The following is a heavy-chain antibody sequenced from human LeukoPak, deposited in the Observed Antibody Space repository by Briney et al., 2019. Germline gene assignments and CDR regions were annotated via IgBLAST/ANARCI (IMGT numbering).Heavy chain of an antibody. D-gene: IGHD3-3*01. CDR3: ARDIRFLEWLSHYYFDY. Sequence: PGGSLRLSCAASGFTFSSYSMNWVRQAPGKGLEWVSSISSSSSYIYYADSVKGRFTISRDNAKNSLYLQMNSLRAEDTAVYYCARDIRFLEWLSHYYFDYWGQGTLVTVSS. V-gene: IGHV3-21*01. CDR2: ISSSSSYI. CDR1: GFTFSSYS. J-gene: IGHJ4*02.